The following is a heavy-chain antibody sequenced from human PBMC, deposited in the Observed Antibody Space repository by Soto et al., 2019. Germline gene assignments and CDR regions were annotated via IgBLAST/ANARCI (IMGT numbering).Heavy chain of an antibody. CDR2: ISGSGGST. V-gene: IGHV3-23*01. Sequence: GGSLRLSCAASGFTFSSYAMSWVRQAPGKGLEWVSAISGSGGSTYYADSVKGRFTISRDNSKNTLYLQMNSLRAEDAAVYYCAKGPHYYGSGSQYGMDVWGQGTTVTVSS. CDR3: AKGPHYYGSGSQYGMDV. J-gene: IGHJ6*02. D-gene: IGHD3-10*01. CDR1: GFTFSSYA.